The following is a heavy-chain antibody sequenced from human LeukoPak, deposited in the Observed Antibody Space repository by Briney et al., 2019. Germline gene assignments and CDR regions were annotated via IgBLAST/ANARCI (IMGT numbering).Heavy chain of an antibody. CDR2: INHSGST. D-gene: IGHD2-15*01. Sequence: EPSETLSLTCAVYGGSFSGYYWSWIRQPPGKGLEWIGEINHSGSTNYNPSLKSRVTISVDTSKNQFSLKLSSVTAAGTAVYYCARVRKYCSGGSCYSVSGYWGQGTLVTVSS. V-gene: IGHV4-34*01. J-gene: IGHJ4*02. CDR3: ARVRKYCSGGSCYSVSGY. CDR1: GGSFSGYY.